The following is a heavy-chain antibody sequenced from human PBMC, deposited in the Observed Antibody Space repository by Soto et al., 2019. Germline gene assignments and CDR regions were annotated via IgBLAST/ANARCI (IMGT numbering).Heavy chain of an antibody. CDR3: AVVGLRAAVAGRGSPNFDY. CDR2: IGASGDNT. V-gene: IGHV3-23*01. D-gene: IGHD6-19*01. CDR1: GVTFSSYG. J-gene: IGHJ4*02. Sequence: GGSLRLSCAASGVTFSSYGMSWVRQAPGKGLEWVSTIGASGDNTYYADSVKGRFTTSRDNSKSTLYLRMNSLRDEDTAVYYCAVVGLRAAVAGRGSPNFDYWGQGMLVTVSS.